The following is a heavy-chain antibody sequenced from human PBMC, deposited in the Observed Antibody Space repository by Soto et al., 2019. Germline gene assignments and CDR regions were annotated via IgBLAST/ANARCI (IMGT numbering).Heavy chain of an antibody. J-gene: IGHJ4*02. CDR3: AKSPNFYCSSPNCYKYYFDH. Sequence: PGGSLRLSCAASGFTLNTYGMHWVRQAPCKGLEWVAVISYDGSEKYYVDSVKGRFTISKDNSKNTLYLQMNSLRPEDTAVYYCAKSPNFYCSSPNCYKYYFDHWGQGTRVTVSS. V-gene: IGHV3-30*18. CDR1: GFTLNTYG. CDR2: ISYDGSEK. D-gene: IGHD2-2*02.